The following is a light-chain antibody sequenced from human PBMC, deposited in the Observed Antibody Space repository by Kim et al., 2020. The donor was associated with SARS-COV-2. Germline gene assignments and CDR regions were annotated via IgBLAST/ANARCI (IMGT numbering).Light chain of an antibody. CDR1: QGISNS. CDR3: QRYNSAPRT. J-gene: IGKJ1*01. V-gene: IGKV1-27*01. CDR2: AAS. Sequence: ASVGDRVPITCRASQGISNSLAWYQQRPGTVPQLLIYAASALQSGVPSRFSGSGSGTDFPLTISSLQPEDVATYYCQRYNSAPRTFGQGAKVDI.